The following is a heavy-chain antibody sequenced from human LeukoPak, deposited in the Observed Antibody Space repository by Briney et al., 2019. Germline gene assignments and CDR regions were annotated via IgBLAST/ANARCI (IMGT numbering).Heavy chain of an antibody. CDR1: GYTFTGYY. J-gene: IGHJ4*02. CDR2: INPNSGGT. V-gene: IGHV1-2*02. Sequence: ASVKVSCKASGYTFTGYYMHWVRQAPGQGLEWMGRINPNSGGTNYAQKFQGRVTMTRDTSISTAYMELSRLRSDDTAVYYCASTYGSGLYYFDYWGQGTPVTVSS. D-gene: IGHD3-10*01. CDR3: ASTYGSGLYYFDY.